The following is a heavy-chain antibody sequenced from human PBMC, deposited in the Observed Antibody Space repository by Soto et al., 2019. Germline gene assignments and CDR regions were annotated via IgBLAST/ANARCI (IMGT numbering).Heavy chain of an antibody. CDR1: GFTFSSYA. CDR3: AKEARGIEDY. Sequence: GGSLRLSCAASGFTFSSYAMSWVRQAPRKGREWVSAISGSGGSTYYADSVKGRFTIARDNSKNTLYLQMTSLRAEDTAVYYCAKEARGIEDYWGQGTMVTVYS. CDR2: ISGSGGST. J-gene: IGHJ4*02. V-gene: IGHV3-23*01. D-gene: IGHD6-13*01.